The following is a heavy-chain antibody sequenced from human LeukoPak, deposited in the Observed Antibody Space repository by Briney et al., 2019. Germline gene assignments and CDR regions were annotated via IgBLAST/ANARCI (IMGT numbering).Heavy chain of an antibody. D-gene: IGHD3-3*01. CDR2: ISAYNGNT. J-gene: IGHJ3*02. V-gene: IGHV1-18*01. Sequence: GASVKVSCKASGYTFTSYGISWVRQAPGQGLEWMGWISAYNGNTNYAQKLQGRVTMTTDTSTSTAYMELRSLRSDDTAVYYCAREAPFTIFGVVTTDDAFDIWGQGTMVTVSS. CDR1: GYTFTSYG. CDR3: AREAPFTIFGVVTTDDAFDI.